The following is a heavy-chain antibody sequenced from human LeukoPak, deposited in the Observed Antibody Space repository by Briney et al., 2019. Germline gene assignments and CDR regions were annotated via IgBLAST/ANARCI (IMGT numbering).Heavy chain of an antibody. V-gene: IGHV4-61*02. Sequence: SETLSLTCTVSGGSISSGSYYWSWIRQPAGKGLEWIGRIYTSGSTNYNPSLKSRVTISVDTSKNQFSLKLSSVTAADTAVYYCAREGRDQDDILTGYYDYWGQGTLVTVSS. J-gene: IGHJ4*02. D-gene: IGHD3-9*01. CDR2: IYTSGST. CDR1: GGSISSGSYY. CDR3: AREGRDQDDILTGYYDY.